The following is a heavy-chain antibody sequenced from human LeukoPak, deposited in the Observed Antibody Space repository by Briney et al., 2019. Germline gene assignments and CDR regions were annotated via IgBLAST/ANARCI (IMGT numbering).Heavy chain of an antibody. V-gene: IGHV1-8*01. Sequence: ASVKVSRTASGYTFTSYDINWVRQATGQGLEWMGWMNPNSGNTGYAQKFQGRFTMTRDTSISTAYMELSGLRSDDTAVYYCARGNVDYDGTDVWGRGTAVTVSS. CDR3: ARGNVDYDGTDV. J-gene: IGHJ6*02. CDR2: MNPNSGNT. CDR1: GYTFTSYD.